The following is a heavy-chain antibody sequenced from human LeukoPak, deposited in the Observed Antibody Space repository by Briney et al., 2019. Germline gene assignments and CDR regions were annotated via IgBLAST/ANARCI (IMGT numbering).Heavy chain of an antibody. CDR1: GFTFSSYA. CDR3: ARSHGSGSYRYFDY. CDR2: ISYDGSNK. D-gene: IGHD3-10*01. V-gene: IGHV3-30*04. J-gene: IGHJ4*02. Sequence: GRSLRLSCAASGFTFSSYAMHWVRQAPGKGLEWVAVISYDGSNKYYADSVKGRFTISRDNSKNTLYLQMNSLRAEDTAVYYCARSHGSGSYRYFDYWGQGTLVTVSS.